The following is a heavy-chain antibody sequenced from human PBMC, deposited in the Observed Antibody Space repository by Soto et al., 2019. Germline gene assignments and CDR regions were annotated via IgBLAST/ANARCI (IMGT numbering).Heavy chain of an antibody. V-gene: IGHV1-69*13. CDR3: AREYYYGPGSPYHDAFDI. CDR1: GGTFSSYA. CDR2: IIPIFGTA. J-gene: IGHJ3*02. Sequence: GASVKVSCKASGGTFSSYAISWVRQAPGQGLEWMGGIIPIFGTANYAQKFQGRVTITADESTSTAYMELSSLRSEDTAVYYCAREYYYGPGSPYHDAFDIWGQGTMVTVSS. D-gene: IGHD3-10*01.